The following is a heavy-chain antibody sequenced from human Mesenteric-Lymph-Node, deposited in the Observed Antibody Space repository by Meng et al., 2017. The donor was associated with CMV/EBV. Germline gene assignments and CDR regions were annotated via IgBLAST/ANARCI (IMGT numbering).Heavy chain of an antibody. D-gene: IGHD6-19*01. CDR3: AARGLTSGWYNKH. CDR1: GGSISSASHY. CDR2: MYYSGST. V-gene: IGHV4-39*07. Sequence: GSLRLSCIVSGGSISSASHYWGWIRQPPGKGLEWIGTMYYSGSTYYNPSLKSRVTISVDASKNQFSLNLSSVTAADTAVYYCAARGLTSGWYNKHWGQGTLVTVSS. J-gene: IGHJ1*01.